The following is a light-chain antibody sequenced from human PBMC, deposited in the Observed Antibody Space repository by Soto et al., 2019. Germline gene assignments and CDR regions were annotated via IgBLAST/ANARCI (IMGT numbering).Light chain of an antibody. J-gene: IGKJ5*01. CDR3: QQYNYRPPA. CDR2: GAS. V-gene: IGKV3-15*01. CDR1: QSVSGN. Sequence: EIVMTQSPATLSVSPGERAALSCRASQSVSGNLAWYQQTPGQAPRLLIYGASTRATGIPARFSGSGFGTXXXXTISSLKSEDFAVYYCQQYNYRPPAFGQGTRLEIK.